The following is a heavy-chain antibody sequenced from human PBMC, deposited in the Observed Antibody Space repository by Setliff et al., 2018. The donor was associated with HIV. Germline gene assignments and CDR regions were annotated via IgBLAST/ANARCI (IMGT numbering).Heavy chain of an antibody. V-gene: IGHV3-74*01. J-gene: IGHJ6*03. D-gene: IGHD3-3*01. Sequence: GGSLRLSCAASGFTFSSYWMHWVRQAPGKGLVWVSRINSDGSSTSYADSVKGRFTISRDNAKNTLYLQMNSLRAEDTAVYYCARGGSNYNFWSGYSSYMDVWGEGTTVTVSS. CDR2: INSDGSST. CDR1: GFTFSSYW. CDR3: ARGGSNYNFWSGYSSYMDV.